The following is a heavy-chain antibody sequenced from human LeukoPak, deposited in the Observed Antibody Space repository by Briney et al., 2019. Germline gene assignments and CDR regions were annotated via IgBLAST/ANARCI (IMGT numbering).Heavy chain of an antibody. D-gene: IGHD2-15*01. CDR2: IYYSGST. CDR3: ARVRSGCSGGSCPPINNWFDP. V-gene: IGHV4-30-4*01. J-gene: IGHJ5*02. Sequence: SETLSLTCTVSGGSISSGDYYWSWIRQPPGKGLEWIGYIYYSGSTYYNPSLKSRVTISVDTSKNQFSLKLSSVTAADTAVYYCARVRSGCSGGSCPPINNWFDPWGQGTLVTVPS. CDR1: GGSISSGDYY.